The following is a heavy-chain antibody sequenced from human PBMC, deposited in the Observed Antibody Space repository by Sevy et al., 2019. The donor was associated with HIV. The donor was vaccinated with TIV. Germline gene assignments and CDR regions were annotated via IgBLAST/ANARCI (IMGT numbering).Heavy chain of an antibody. Sequence: ASVKVSCKASGYTFTSYGISWVRQAPGQGLEWMGWISAYNGNTNYAQKLQGRVTMTTDTSTSTAYMELRSLRSDDTAVYYCARDYCSGGSCYESSNWFDPWGQGTPVTVSS. CDR1: GYTFTSYG. V-gene: IGHV1-18*01. J-gene: IGHJ5*02. D-gene: IGHD2-15*01. CDR2: ISAYNGNT. CDR3: ARDYCSGGSCYESSNWFDP.